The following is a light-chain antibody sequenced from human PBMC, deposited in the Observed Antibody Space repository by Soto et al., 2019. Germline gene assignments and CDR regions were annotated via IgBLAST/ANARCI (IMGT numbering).Light chain of an antibody. CDR2: DAS. J-gene: IGKJ1*01. CDR1: QSVGSN. Sequence: EVLMTQSPGTLSVSPGERATLSCTASQSVGSNLAWYQHKPGQAPRLLIYDASTRATGIPARFSGSGSGTEFSLTITSLQSEDFVFYYCQQYDRWPPRFGQGTKVDIK. CDR3: QQYDRWPPR. V-gene: IGKV3-15*01.